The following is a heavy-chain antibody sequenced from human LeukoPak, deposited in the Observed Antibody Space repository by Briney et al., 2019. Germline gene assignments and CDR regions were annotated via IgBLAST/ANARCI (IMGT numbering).Heavy chain of an antibody. Sequence: GGSLRLSCAASGFIFTTYAMGWVRQLPGKGLEWVSSVSSSGSDTYYTSSVKGRFTISRDNSKNTLYLQVNSLRVEDTAVYYCARRVLGAVGYFDYWGQGALVTVSS. J-gene: IGHJ4*02. D-gene: IGHD4-23*01. V-gene: IGHV3-23*05. CDR1: GFIFTTYA. CDR3: ARRVLGAVGYFDY. CDR2: VSSSGSDT.